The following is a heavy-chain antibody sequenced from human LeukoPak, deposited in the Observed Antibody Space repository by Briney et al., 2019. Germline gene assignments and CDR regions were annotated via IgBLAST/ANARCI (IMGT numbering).Heavy chain of an antibody. CDR3: AREGSTRPYYYYYYGMDV. CDR2: IYHSGST. V-gene: IGHV4-30-2*01. Sequence: SQTLSLTCAVSGVSISSGGYSWSWIRQPPGKGLEWIGYIYHSGSTYYNPSLKSRVTISVDRSKNQFSLKLSSVTAADTAVYYCAREGSTRPYYYYYYGMDVWGQGTTVTVSS. J-gene: IGHJ6*02. CDR1: GVSISSGGYS. D-gene: IGHD5-24*01.